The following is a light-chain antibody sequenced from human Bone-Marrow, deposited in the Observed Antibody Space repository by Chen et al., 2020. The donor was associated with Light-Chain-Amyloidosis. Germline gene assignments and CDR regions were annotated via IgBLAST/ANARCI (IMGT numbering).Light chain of an antibody. Sequence: ELVMTQSPATLSVSPGERATLSCRASRSFSSSLAWYQQRPGLAPRLLIYHASTRATGIPARFSGSGSGTEFTLTISSLQSEDFAVYYCQQYNKWPGTFGQGTKVEIK. V-gene: IGKV3-15*01. CDR2: HAS. J-gene: IGKJ1*01. CDR3: QQYNKWPGT. CDR1: RSFSSS.